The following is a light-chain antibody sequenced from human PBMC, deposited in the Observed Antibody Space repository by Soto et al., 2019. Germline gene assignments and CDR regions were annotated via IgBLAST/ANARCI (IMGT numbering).Light chain of an antibody. CDR1: SGDIGSYNR. J-gene: IGLJ1*01. Sequence: QSVLTHPASLSGSPGQSSTISCTGTSGDIGSYNRVSWYQQHPGKAPKLIIYEVTDRPSGVSNRFSGSKSGNTASLTISGLQAEDEAEYYCSSYTNINTRACVFGTGTKVTVL. V-gene: IGLV2-14*01. CDR2: EVT. CDR3: SSYTNINTRACV.